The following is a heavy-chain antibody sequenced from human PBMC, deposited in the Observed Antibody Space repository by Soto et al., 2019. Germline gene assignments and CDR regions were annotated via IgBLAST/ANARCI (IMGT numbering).Heavy chain of an antibody. J-gene: IGHJ3*01. CDR3: AATTISQGSAFEV. CDR2: VYFNGNT. Sequence: PSETLSLTCNVSGGYIRNYYWSWIRQPPGKGLEWFGYVYFNGNTNYNPSLKSRVTISVDTSKNQFSLNLNSVTAADTAVYYCAATTISQGSAFEVWGQGIAVTVSS. CDR1: GGYIRNYY. D-gene: IGHD3-10*01. V-gene: IGHV4-59*08.